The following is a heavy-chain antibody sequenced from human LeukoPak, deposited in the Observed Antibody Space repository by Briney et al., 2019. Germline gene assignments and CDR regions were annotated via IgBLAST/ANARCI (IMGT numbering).Heavy chain of an antibody. D-gene: IGHD3-22*01. J-gene: IGHJ4*02. CDR2: INWNGGST. CDR1: GFTFDDYG. CDR3: ARGNYYDSSGYLYY. Sequence: AGGSLRLSCAASGFTFDDYGMSWVRQAPGKGLEWVSGINWNGGSTGYADSVKDRFTISRDNAKTSLYLQMNSLRAEDTALYYCARGNYYDSSGYLYYWGQGTLVTVSS. V-gene: IGHV3-20*04.